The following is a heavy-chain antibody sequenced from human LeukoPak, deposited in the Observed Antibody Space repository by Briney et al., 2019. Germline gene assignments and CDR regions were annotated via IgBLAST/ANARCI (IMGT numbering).Heavy chain of an antibody. CDR2: IYSGGST. CDR1: GFTFSSYG. Sequence: HPGRSLRLSCAASGFTFSSYGMHWVRQAPGKGLEWVSVIYSGGSTYYADSVKGRFTISRDNSKNTLYLQMNSLRAEDTAVYYCAREPPFEQQLVHDAFDIWGRGTMVTVSS. V-gene: IGHV3-53*01. CDR3: AREPPFEQQLVHDAFDI. J-gene: IGHJ3*02. D-gene: IGHD6-13*01.